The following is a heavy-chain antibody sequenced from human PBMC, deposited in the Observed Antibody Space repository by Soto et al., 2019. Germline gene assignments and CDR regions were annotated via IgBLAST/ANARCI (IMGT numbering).Heavy chain of an antibody. J-gene: IGHJ4*01. V-gene: IGHV3-23*01. CDR2: ISGDGGNT. D-gene: IGHD2-15*01. Sequence: EVQLLESGGGLVQPGGSLRLSCAASGFTLSSYAMSWVRQAPGTGLEWFSSISGDGGNTFYADSVKGRFTISRDNSKNTLSLQMNSLRAEDTAVYYCAKLSRGSCYPSIDYWGHGTLVTVSS. CDR1: GFTLSSYA. CDR3: AKLSRGSCYPSIDY.